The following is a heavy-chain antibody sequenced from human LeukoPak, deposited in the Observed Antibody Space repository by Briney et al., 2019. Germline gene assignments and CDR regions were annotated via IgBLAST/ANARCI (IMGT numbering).Heavy chain of an antibody. CDR2: ISSSSSYI. V-gene: IGHV3-21*04. Sequence: GGSLRLSCAASGFTFSSYSMNWVRQAPGKGLEWVSSISSSSSYIYYADSVKGRFTISRDNAKNSLYLQMNSLRAEDTALYYCARLSTTVTLEGYFDYWGQGTLVTVSS. CDR3: ARLSTTVTLEGYFDY. J-gene: IGHJ4*02. CDR1: GFTFSSYS. D-gene: IGHD4-17*01.